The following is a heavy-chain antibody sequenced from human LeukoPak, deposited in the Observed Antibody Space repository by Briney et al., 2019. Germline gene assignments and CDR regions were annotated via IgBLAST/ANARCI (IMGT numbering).Heavy chain of an antibody. Sequence: ASVKLSCTSSGYTFTSYYMYWVRQAPGQGLELMGIINPSGGSTSYAQKFQGRVTMTRDTSTSTVYMELSSLRSEDTAVYYCARDSGMVRGTVDYWGQGTLVTVSS. CDR1: GYTFTSYY. V-gene: IGHV1-46*01. CDR3: ARDSGMVRGTVDY. CDR2: INPSGGST. J-gene: IGHJ4*02. D-gene: IGHD3-10*01.